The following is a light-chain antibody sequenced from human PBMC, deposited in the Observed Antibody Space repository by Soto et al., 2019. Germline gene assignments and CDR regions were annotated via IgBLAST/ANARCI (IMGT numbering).Light chain of an antibody. CDR3: QQYNSLPWT. CDR1: QSISSW. Sequence: DIQMTQSPSTLSASVGDRVTITCRVSQSISSWLAWYQQKPGKAPKLLIYDASSLESGVPSRFSGSGSGTEFTLTISSLQPDDFATYYCQQYNSLPWTFGQGPKVEIK. CDR2: DAS. V-gene: IGKV1-5*01. J-gene: IGKJ1*01.